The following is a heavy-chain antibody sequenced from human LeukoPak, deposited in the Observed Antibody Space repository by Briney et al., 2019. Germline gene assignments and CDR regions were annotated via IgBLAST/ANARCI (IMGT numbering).Heavy chain of an antibody. Sequence: PGGSLRLSCAASGFTFSSYGMHWVRQAPGKGLEWVAVIWYDGSNKYYADSVKGRFTISRDNSKNTLYLQMNSLRAEDTAVYYCAKDPAIMSYYYYYMDVWGKGTTVTVSS. CDR1: GFTFSSYG. V-gene: IGHV3-33*06. J-gene: IGHJ6*03. CDR3: AKDPAIMSYYYYYMDV. CDR2: IWYDGSNK. D-gene: IGHD3-16*01.